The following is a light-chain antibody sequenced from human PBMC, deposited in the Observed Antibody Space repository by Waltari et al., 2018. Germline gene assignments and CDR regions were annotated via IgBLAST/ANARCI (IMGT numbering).Light chain of an antibody. CDR1: QSVRNK. V-gene: IGKV3-15*01. Sequence: EIVMTQSPATLSVSPGERATLPGRASQSVRNKLAWYQKKPGQAPRLLIYDSSSRATGIPVRFSGSGSGTEFTLTISSLQSEDFAFYYCQQYSNWPPGITFGGGTKVEIK. CDR2: DSS. CDR3: QQYSNWPPGIT. J-gene: IGKJ4*01.